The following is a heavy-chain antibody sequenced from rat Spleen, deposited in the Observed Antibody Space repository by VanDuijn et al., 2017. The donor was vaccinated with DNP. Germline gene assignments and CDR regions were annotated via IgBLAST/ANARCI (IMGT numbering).Heavy chain of an antibody. CDR2: VNEDSSAI. Sequence: EVKLVESGGGLVQPGRSLKLSCAASGINFNDYWMGWVRQAPGKGLEWIGEVNEDSSAIKYTPSLKDKFTISRDNAQNTLYLQKGKLGTEDTAIYYCARGQLYPYYAMDAWGQGTSVTVSS. CDR1: GINFNDYW. V-gene: IGHV4-2*01. CDR3: ARGQLYPYYAMDA. D-gene: IGHD1-2*01. J-gene: IGHJ4*01.